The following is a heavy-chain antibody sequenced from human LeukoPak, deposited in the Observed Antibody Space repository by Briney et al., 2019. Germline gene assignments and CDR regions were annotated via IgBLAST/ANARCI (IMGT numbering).Heavy chain of an antibody. D-gene: IGHD1-26*01. Sequence: PGGSLRLSCAASGFTFSSYEMNWVRQAPGKGLEWVSYISSSGSTIYYADSVKGRFTISRDNAKNSLYLQMNSLRAEDTAVYYCAMHSGSYYLPDYWGQGTLVTVSS. J-gene: IGHJ4*02. V-gene: IGHV3-48*03. CDR2: ISSSGSTI. CDR3: AMHSGSYYLPDY. CDR1: GFTFSSYE.